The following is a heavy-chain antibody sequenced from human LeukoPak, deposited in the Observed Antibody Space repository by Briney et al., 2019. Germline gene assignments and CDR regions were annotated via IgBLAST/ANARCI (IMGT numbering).Heavy chain of an antibody. CDR1: GGSLSSRRYY. Sequence: SGTLSLTCTVSGGSLSSRRYYWAWIRQPPGKGLEWIGNIYYSGSTYYNPSLKSRVTISVDTSKNRFSLNLNSVTAADTAVYYCARRIVGSSWIDYWGQGTLVTVSS. J-gene: IGHJ4*02. V-gene: IGHV4-39*01. CDR3: ARRIVGSSWIDY. CDR2: IYYSGST. D-gene: IGHD1-26*01.